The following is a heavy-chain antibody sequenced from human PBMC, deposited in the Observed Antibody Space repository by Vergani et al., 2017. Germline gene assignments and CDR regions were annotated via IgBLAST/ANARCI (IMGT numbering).Heavy chain of an antibody. J-gene: IGHJ3*01. CDR3: VRDVRVSRT. CDR1: GFTFSHYS. CDR2: ISGNNDYV. Sequence: EVQMVESGGGLVKPGGFLRLSCVASGFTFSHYSMNWVRKAPGKGLERVSSISGNNDYVYYADSVKGRFTITRDNAKNSLYLDMGSVRAEDTTVYYCVRDVRVSRTWGQGTLVTVSS. V-gene: IGHV3-21*01.